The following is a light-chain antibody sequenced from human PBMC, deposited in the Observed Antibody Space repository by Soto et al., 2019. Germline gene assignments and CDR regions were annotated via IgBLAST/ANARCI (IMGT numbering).Light chain of an antibody. J-gene: IGLJ2*01. CDR1: NIGKKS. V-gene: IGLV3-21*02. Sequence: SYVLTQPPSLSVAPGETASITCGGNNIGKKSVHWYQQRPGQAPVLVVYDDSDRPSGIPERLSGSNSGNTATLTISRVEAGDEADYYCQVWESSGDVVFGGGTKLTVL. CDR2: DDS. CDR3: QVWESSGDVV.